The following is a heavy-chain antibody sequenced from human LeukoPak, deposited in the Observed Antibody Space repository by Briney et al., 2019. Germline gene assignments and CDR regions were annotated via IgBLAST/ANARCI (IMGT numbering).Heavy chain of an antibody. CDR1: GFTFSTYS. Sequence: PGGSLRLSCTASGFTFSTYSMNWVRQAPGRGLEWVANIKQDGSEKYYVDSVKGRFTISRDNAKNSLYLEMNSLRAEDTAVYYCARGRYGDVLFDYWGQGTLVTVSS. D-gene: IGHD4-17*01. V-gene: IGHV3-7*02. J-gene: IGHJ4*02. CDR2: IKQDGSEK. CDR3: ARGRYGDVLFDY.